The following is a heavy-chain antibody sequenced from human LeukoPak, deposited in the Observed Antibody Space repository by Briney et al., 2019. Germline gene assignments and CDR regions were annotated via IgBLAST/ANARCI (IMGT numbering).Heavy chain of an antibody. CDR1: GFTFSSYS. CDR3: ARDHLYSGSYFDAFDI. D-gene: IGHD1-26*01. J-gene: IGHJ3*02. Sequence: GGSLRLSCAASGFTFSSYSMNWVRQAPGKGLEWGSYISSSSSTIYYADSVKGRFTISRDNAKNSLYLQMNSLTAEDTAVYYCARDHLYSGSYFDAFDIWGQGTMVTVSS. CDR2: ISSSSSTI. V-gene: IGHV3-48*04.